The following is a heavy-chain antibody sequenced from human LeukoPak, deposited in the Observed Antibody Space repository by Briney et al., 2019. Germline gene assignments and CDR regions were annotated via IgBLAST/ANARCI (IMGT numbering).Heavy chain of an antibody. J-gene: IGHJ4*02. D-gene: IGHD2-15*01. CDR2: INLDGGER. Sequence: PGGSLRLSCAASGFTFSNSWMTWVRQAPGKGLEWVANINLDGGERNYVDSVKGRFTISRDNAKNSLYLQMNSLRAEDTAVYYCARGYCSGGSCYFDYWGQGTLVTVSS. CDR3: ARGYCSGGSCYFDY. V-gene: IGHV3-7*04. CDR1: GFTFSNSW.